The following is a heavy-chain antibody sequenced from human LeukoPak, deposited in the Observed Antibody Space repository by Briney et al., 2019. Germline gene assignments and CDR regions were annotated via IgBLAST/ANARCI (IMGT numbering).Heavy chain of an antibody. CDR2: INNVGRGT. CDR3: ARGLRYCTSTSCLGYYGMDV. CDR1: GFTFSAYW. D-gene: IGHD2-2*01. J-gene: IGHJ6*02. V-gene: IGHV3-74*01. Sequence: GGSLRLSCAASGFTFSAYWMHWVRQVPGKGLVWVSHINNVGRGTSYADSVKGRFTISRDNAKNTLYLQMNSLTAADTAVYSCARGLRYCTSTSCLGYYGMDVWGPGTTVTV.